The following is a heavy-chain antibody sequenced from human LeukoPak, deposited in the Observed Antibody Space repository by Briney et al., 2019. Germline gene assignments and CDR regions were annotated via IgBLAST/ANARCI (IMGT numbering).Heavy chain of an antibody. J-gene: IGHJ5*02. V-gene: IGHV1-18*01. CDR2: ISPYNGDR. CDR1: GYTFTNYA. Sequence: ASVRVSCTASGYTFTNYAITWGRQAPGQGPEWMGWISPYNGDRRYALKFQDRVTMTTDTSTTTAYMELRSLRSDDTAVYYCARLRLGELSLGFDRWGQGTLVTVSS. CDR3: ARLRLGELSLGFDR. D-gene: IGHD3-16*02.